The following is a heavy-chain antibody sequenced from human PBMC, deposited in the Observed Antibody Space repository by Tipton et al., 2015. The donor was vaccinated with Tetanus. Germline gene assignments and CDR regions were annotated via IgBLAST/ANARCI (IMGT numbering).Heavy chain of an antibody. CDR3: ARGSRSGWYILDY. V-gene: IGHV4-31*03. D-gene: IGHD6-19*01. CDR2: ILYSGST. Sequence: LVKPTETLSLICNVSGASISSGAYYWTWIRQHPGKGLEWIGNILYSGSTFYNPSLKSRVIISVDTSKNHLSLKLPSVTAADTAVYFCARGSRSGWYILDYWGQGTLVTVSS. CDR1: GASISSGAYY. J-gene: IGHJ4*02.